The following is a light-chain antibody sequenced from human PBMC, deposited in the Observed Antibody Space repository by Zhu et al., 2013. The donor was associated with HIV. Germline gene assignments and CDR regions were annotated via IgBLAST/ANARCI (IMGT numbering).Light chain of an antibody. J-gene: IGLJ2*01. Sequence: QSVLTQSPSTSGTPGQRLTISCSGGASNIGTNTVDWYQQVPGSAPQLLIYSNDYRPSGVTDRFSGSKSGTSASLAISGLQSEDEAVYYCAAWDDNLNVVLFGGGTRVTVL. CDR1: ASNIGTNT. CDR3: AAWDDNLNVVL. CDR2: SND. V-gene: IGLV1-44*01.